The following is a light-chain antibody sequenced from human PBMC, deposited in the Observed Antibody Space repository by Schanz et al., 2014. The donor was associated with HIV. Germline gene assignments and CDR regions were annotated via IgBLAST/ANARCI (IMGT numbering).Light chain of an antibody. J-gene: IGKJ1*01. CDR2: AAS. Sequence: VMTQSPATLSVSPGERATLSCRASQSVSNNVAWYQQKPGQAPRLLIYAASTRATGIPARFSGSGSGTDFTLTISSLQPEDLGTYYCQQTDSFPLTFGQGTRVEIK. CDR1: QSVSNN. CDR3: QQTDSFPLT. V-gene: IGKV3D-15*01.